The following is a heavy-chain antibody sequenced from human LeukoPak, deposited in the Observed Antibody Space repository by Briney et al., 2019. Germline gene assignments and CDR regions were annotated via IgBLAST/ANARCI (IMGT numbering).Heavy chain of an antibody. CDR2: ISYDGSNK. J-gene: IGHJ6*02. CDR3: ARDPPHGMDV. CDR1: GFTFSGYP. V-gene: IGHV3-30-3*01. Sequence: GKSLRLSCAASGFTFSGYPIHWVRQAPGKGLEWVAVISYDGSNKYYADSVKGRFTISRDNSKNTLYLQMNSLRAEDTAVYYCARDPPHGMDVWGQGTTVTVSS.